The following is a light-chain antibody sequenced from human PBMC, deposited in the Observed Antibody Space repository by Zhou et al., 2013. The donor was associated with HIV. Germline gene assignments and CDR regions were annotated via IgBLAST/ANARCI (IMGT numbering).Light chain of an antibody. CDR3: QHYNNWPPLT. V-gene: IGKV3-11*01. CDR1: QSVSSY. CDR2: DAS. J-gene: IGKJ4*01. Sequence: EIVLTQSPATLSLSPGERATLSCRASQSVSSYLAWYQQKPGQAPRLLIYDASNRATGIPARFSGSGSGTEFTLTISSLQSEDFAVYYCQHYNNWPPLTFGGGTKVEIK.